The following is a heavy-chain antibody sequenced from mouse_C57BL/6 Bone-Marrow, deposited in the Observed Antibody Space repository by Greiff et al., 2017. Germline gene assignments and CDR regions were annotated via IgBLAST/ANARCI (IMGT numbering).Heavy chain of an antibody. D-gene: IGHD1-1*01. J-gene: IGHJ2*01. CDR1: GFTFSNYW. CDR3: TGGGTTVVEYFDY. Sequence: EVKLMESGGGLVQPGGSMKLSCVASGFTFSNYWMNWVRQSPEKGLEWVAQIRLKSDNYATHYAESVKGRFTISRDDSKSSVYLQMNNLRAEDTGIYYCTGGGTTVVEYFDYWGQGTTLTVSS. CDR2: IRLKSDNYAT. V-gene: IGHV6-3*01.